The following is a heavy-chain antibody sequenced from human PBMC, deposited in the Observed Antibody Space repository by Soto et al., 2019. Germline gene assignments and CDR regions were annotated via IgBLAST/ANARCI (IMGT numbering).Heavy chain of an antibody. D-gene: IGHD6-19*01. CDR1: GFTFSSYA. CDR3: ARSIKGRQWLTGDAFDI. J-gene: IGHJ3*02. V-gene: IGHV3-30-3*01. CDR2: ISYDGSNK. Sequence: QVQLVESGGGVVQPGRSLRLSCAASGFTFSSYAMHWVRQAPGKGLEWVAVISYDGSNKYYADSVKGRFTISRDNSKNALYLQMNSLRAEDTAVYYCARSIKGRQWLTGDAFDIWGQGTMVTVSS.